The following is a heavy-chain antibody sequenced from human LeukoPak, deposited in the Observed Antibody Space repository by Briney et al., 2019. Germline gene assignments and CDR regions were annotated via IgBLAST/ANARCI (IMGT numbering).Heavy chain of an antibody. CDR3: ARGGSGSYYNGHYFDY. J-gene: IGHJ4*02. Sequence: GGSLRLSCAASGFTFSSYDMHWVRQATGKGLEWVSAIGTAGDTYYPGSVEGRFTISRENAKNSLYLQMNSLRAGDTAVYYCARGGSGSYYNGHYFDYWGQGTLVTVSS. CDR1: GFTFSSYD. D-gene: IGHD3-10*01. CDR2: IGTAGDT. V-gene: IGHV3-13*01.